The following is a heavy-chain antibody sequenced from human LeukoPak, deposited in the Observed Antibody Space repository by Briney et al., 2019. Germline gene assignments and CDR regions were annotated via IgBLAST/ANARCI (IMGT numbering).Heavy chain of an antibody. CDR3: ARWHLPHGLDYLDY. Sequence: GASVKVSCKASGYTFTSYGISWVRQAPGQGLEWMGWISAYNGNTNYAQKLQGRVTMTTDTSTSTAYMELRSLRSDGTAVYYCARWHLPHGLDYLDYWGQGTLVTVSS. D-gene: IGHD3-3*02. V-gene: IGHV1-18*01. CDR1: GYTFTSYG. J-gene: IGHJ4*02. CDR2: ISAYNGNT.